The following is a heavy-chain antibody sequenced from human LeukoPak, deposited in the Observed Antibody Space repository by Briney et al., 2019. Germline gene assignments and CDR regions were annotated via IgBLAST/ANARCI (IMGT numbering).Heavy chain of an antibody. V-gene: IGHV3-23*01. CDR3: VKGASSTSSLFHY. CDR2: ISGSGEST. CDR1: GFTFSSYA. J-gene: IGHJ4*02. D-gene: IGHD2-2*01. Sequence: PGGSLRLSCAASGFTFSSYAMSWVRQAPGKGLEWVSAISGSGESTYYADSVKGRFTISRDNAKNSLYLQMNSLRPEDAAFYYCVKGASSTSSLFHYWGQGTLVTVSS.